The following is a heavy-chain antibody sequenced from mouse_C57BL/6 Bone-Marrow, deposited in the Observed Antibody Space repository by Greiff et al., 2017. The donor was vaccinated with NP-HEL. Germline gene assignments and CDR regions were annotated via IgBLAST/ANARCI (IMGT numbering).Heavy chain of an antibody. CDR2: IRLKSDNYAT. Sequence: VKVEESGGGLFQPGGSMKLSCVASGFTFSNYWLTWVRQSPEKGLEWVAQIRLKSDNYATHYAESVKGRFTISRDDSKSSVYLQMNNLRAEDTGIYYCTGTDYYGSHWFAYWGQGTLVTVSA. CDR3: TGTDYYGSHWFAY. CDR1: GFTFSNYW. V-gene: IGHV6-3*01. D-gene: IGHD1-1*01. J-gene: IGHJ3*01.